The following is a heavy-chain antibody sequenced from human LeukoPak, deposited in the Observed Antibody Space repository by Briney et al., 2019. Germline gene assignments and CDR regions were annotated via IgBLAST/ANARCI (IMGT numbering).Heavy chain of an antibody. V-gene: IGHV4-39*01. J-gene: IGHJ4*02. Sequence: SETLSLTCTVSGGSISSSSYYWGWIRRPPGKGLEWIGSIYYSGSTYYNPSLKSRVTISVDTSKNQFSLKLSSVTAADTAVYYCARQVVNGYPWDYWGQGTLVTVSS. CDR2: IYYSGST. D-gene: IGHD5-24*01. CDR3: ARQVVNGYPWDY. CDR1: GGSISSSSYY.